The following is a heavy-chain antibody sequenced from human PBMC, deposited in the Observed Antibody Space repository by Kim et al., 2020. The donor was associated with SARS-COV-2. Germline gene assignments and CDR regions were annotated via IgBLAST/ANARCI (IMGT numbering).Heavy chain of an antibody. V-gene: IGHV4-59*09. Sequence: NPSLKSRVTISVDTSQNQFSLKLSSVTAADTAVYSCARGYCSSTTCYLFDPWGQGTLVTVSS. CDR3: ARGYCSSTTCYLFDP. D-gene: IGHD2-2*01. J-gene: IGHJ5*02.